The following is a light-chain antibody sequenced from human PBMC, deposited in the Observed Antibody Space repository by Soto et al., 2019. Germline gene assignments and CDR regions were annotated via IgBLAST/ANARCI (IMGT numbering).Light chain of an antibody. Sequence: EIVMTQSPATLSVSPGERATLSCRASVSVSSRLAWYQQKPGQAPKLLIYDISKRATGIPARFSGSGSGTDFTLTITSLEPEDFAVYYCQQRDYWQVTFGQGTRLEI. CDR3: QQRDYWQVT. J-gene: IGKJ5*01. V-gene: IGKV3-11*01. CDR1: VSVSSR. CDR2: DIS.